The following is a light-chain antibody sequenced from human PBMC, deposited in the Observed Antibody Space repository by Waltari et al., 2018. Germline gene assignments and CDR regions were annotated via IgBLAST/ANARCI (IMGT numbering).Light chain of an antibody. CDR2: DVN. CDR3: SSYTTSNIII. V-gene: IGLV2-14*03. Sequence: QSALTQPASVSGSPGESLTISCTGTSSDIGGYNYVSWYQHPPGKAPELMIDDVNYRPSGVSNRFSGSKSGNTASLTISGLQAEDEADYYCSSYTTSNIIIFGGGTKLSVL. J-gene: IGLJ2*01. CDR1: SSDIGGYNY.